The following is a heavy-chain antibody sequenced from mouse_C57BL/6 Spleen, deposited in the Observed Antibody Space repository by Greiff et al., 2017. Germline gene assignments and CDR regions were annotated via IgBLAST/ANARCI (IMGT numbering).Heavy chain of an antibody. V-gene: IGHV5-17*01. Sequence: DVKLVESGGGLVKPGGSLKLSCAASGFTFSDYGMHWVRQAPEKGLEWVAYISSGSSTIYYADTVKGRFTISRDNAKNTLFLQMTSLRSEDTAMYYCARGLHFDVWGTGTTVTVSS. J-gene: IGHJ1*03. CDR3: ARGLHFDV. CDR1: GFTFSDYG. CDR2: ISSGSSTI.